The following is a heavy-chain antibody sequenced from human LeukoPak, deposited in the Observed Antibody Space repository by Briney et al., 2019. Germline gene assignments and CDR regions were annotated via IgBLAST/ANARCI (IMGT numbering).Heavy chain of an antibody. CDR2: INSDGSST. V-gene: IGHV3-74*01. CDR1: GFTFSSYW. Sequence: GGSLPLTCPASGFTFSSYWMHWLRQAPGKGLVWVSRINSDGSSTSYADSVKGRFTISRDNAKNTLYLQMNSLRAEDTAVYYCATKAFDIWGQGTMVTVSS. J-gene: IGHJ3*02. CDR3: ATKAFDI.